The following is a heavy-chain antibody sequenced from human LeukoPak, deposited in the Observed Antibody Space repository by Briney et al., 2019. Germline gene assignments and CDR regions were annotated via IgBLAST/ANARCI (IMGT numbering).Heavy chain of an antibody. J-gene: IGHJ6*02. CDR1: GFTFSNAW. V-gene: IGHV3-15*07. CDR3: TTGGELWLGEITSAYYYGMDV. Sequence: PGGSLRLSCAASGFTFSNAWMNWVRQAPGKGLEWVGRIKSKTDGGTTDYAAPVKGRFTISRDASKNTLSMQMNRLKTAETAVYYCTTGGELWLGEITSAYYYGMDVWSQGTTVTVSS. D-gene: IGHD3-10*01. CDR2: IKSKTDGGTT.